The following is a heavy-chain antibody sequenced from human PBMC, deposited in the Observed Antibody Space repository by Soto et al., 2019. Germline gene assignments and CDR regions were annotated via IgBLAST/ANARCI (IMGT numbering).Heavy chain of an antibody. D-gene: IGHD3-10*01. CDR1: GFTFSSYS. Sequence: EVQLVESGGGLVKPGGSLRLSCAASGFTFSSYSMNWVRQAPGRGLEWVSSISSSSSYIYYADSVKGRFTISRDNAKNSLYLQTNSLRAEDTAVYYSARLMVRGGSDYWGQGTQVTVSS. CDR3: ARLMVRGGSDY. CDR2: ISSSSSYI. J-gene: IGHJ4*02. V-gene: IGHV3-21*01.